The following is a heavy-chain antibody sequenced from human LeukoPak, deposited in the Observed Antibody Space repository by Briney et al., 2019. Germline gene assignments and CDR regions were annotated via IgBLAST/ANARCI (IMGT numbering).Heavy chain of an antibody. D-gene: IGHD6-13*01. V-gene: IGHV3-48*01. CDR2: ISSSSSTI. J-gene: IGHJ4*02. CDR1: GFTFSSHS. Sequence: PGGSLRLSCAASGFTFSSHSMNWVRQAPGKGLEWVSYISSSSSTIYYADSVKGRFTISRDNAKNSLYLQMNSLRAEDTAVYYCAGGYSSSWYDYWGQGTLVTVSS. CDR3: AGGYSSSWYDY.